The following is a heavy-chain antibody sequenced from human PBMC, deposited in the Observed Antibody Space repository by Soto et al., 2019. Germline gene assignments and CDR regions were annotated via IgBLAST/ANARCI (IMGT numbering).Heavy chain of an antibody. CDR2: ITGSGGTT. Sequence: EVQLLESGGGLVQPGGSLRLSCAASGFTFSSYAMSWVRQAPRKGLEWVSTITGSGGTTYYADSVKGRFTISRDNSKNTRYLQMGSLRAEDTAVYYCAKVWGSSGWPDDAFDIWGQGTMVTVSS. CDR3: AKVWGSSGWPDDAFDI. J-gene: IGHJ3*02. D-gene: IGHD6-19*01. V-gene: IGHV3-23*01. CDR1: GFTFSSYA.